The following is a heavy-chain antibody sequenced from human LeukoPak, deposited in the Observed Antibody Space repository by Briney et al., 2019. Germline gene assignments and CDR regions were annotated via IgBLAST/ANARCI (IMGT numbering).Heavy chain of an antibody. CDR2: FYYSGST. V-gene: IGHV4-39*01. Sequence: PETLSLTCTVSGGSISSRPYCWGWIRQPPGKGLEWLGNFYYSGSTYYKPSLKSRVTISVDTSKNQISLKLSSVTAADTAVYYCARLVVSSWYHEVLLGRDYWGQGTLVTVSS. CDR1: GGSISSRPYC. D-gene: IGHD6-13*01. CDR3: ARLVVSSWYHEVLLGRDY. J-gene: IGHJ4*02.